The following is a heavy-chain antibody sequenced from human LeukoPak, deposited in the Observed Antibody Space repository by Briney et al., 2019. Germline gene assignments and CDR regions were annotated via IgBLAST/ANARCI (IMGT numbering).Heavy chain of an antibody. V-gene: IGHV3-23*01. D-gene: IGHD3-22*01. CDR1: GFTFSSYA. Sequence: GGTLRLSCAASGFTFSSYAMSWVRQAPGKGLEWVSAISGSGGSTYYADSVKGRFTISRDNSKNTLYLQMNSLRAEDTAVYYCAKVPRRRAYYDSSGYYFDYWGQGTLVTVSS. CDR3: AKVPRRRAYYDSSGYYFDY. J-gene: IGHJ4*02. CDR2: ISGSGGST.